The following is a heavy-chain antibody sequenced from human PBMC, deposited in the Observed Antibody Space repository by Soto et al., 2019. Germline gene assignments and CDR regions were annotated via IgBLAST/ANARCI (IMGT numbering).Heavy chain of an antibody. CDR3: ARVIGYCSSTSCYLYNWFDP. CDR2: ISAYHGNT. V-gene: IGHV1-18*04. Sequence: QVQLVQSGAEVKKPGASVKVSCKASGYTFTSYGISWVRQAPGQGLEWMGWISAYHGNTNYAQKLQGRGTMTTETSTSTAYMELRSLRSDDTAVYYCARVIGYCSSTSCYLYNWFDPWVQGTLVTVSS. CDR1: GYTFTSYG. D-gene: IGHD2-2*01. J-gene: IGHJ5*02.